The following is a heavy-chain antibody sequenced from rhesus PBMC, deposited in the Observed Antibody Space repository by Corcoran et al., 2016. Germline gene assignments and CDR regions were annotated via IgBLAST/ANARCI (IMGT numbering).Heavy chain of an antibody. V-gene: IGHV4-173*01. CDR1: GGSISSNY. CDR2: ISGSGGST. Sequence: QVQLQESGPGLVKPSETLSLTCAVSGGSISSNYWSWIRQPPGRGLSWIGRISGSGGSTDYNPSLKSRVTISTDTSKNQFSLKLSSVTAADTAVYYCARDGTRMITGYYYTDPFFDYWGQGVLVTVSS. D-gene: IGHD3-9*01. J-gene: IGHJ4*01. CDR3: ARDGTRMITGYYYTDPFFDY.